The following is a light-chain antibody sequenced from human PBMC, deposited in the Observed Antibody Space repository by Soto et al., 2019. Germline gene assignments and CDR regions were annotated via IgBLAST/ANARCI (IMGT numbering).Light chain of an antibody. CDR1: QGITSY. CDR3: QQVYSYPLT. Sequence: IQLTQSPSSLSASVGDRVTITCLASQGITSYLAWYQQKPGRAPKLLIYAASTLQGGVPSRFSGTGSGTDFTLTIGSLQPEDFATYYCQQVYSYPLTFGGGTKVDIK. CDR2: AAS. V-gene: IGKV1-9*01. J-gene: IGKJ4*01.